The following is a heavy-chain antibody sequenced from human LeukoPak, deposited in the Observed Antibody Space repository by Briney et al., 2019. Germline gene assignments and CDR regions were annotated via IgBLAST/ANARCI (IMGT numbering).Heavy chain of an antibody. J-gene: IGHJ4*02. CDR2: INHSGST. D-gene: IGHD2-21*02. Sequence: SETLSLTCAVYGASFSGYYWSWIRQPPGKGLEWIGEINHSGSTNYNPSLKSRVTISVDTSKNQFSLKLSSVTAADTAVYYCAAYCGGDCFSFDYWGQGTLVTVSS. CDR1: GASFSGYY. V-gene: IGHV4-34*01. CDR3: AAYCGGDCFSFDY.